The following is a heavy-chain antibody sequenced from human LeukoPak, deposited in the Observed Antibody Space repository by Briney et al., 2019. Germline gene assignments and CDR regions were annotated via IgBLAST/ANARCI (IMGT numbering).Heavy chain of an antibody. Sequence: GGSLRLSCAASGFSFSSVGMHWVRQAPGKGLDWVAYIRNDAGKTYYADSVKGRFSISRDNSKNTVYLQMNNLLPEDTAVYYCAKRAGSAWSAGAWGQGTLVTVSS. CDR3: AKRAGSAWSAGA. V-gene: IGHV3-30*02. J-gene: IGHJ5*02. D-gene: IGHD3-10*01. CDR2: IRNDAGKT. CDR1: GFSFSSVG.